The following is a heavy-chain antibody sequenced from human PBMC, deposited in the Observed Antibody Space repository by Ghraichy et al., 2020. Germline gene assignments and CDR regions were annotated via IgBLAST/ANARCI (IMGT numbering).Heavy chain of an antibody. V-gene: IGHV1-18*01. J-gene: IGHJ6*03. Sequence: ASVKVSCKASGYTFTSSGITWVRQAPGQGLEWMGWINPYNGNTNYAQKFQGRVTMTTDTSTSTAYMELRSLRSDETAVYYCARELLRPSEGFYNYMDVWGKGTTVTVSS. CDR3: ARELLRPSEGFYNYMDV. D-gene: IGHD3-10*01. CDR1: GYTFTSSG. CDR2: INPYNGNT.